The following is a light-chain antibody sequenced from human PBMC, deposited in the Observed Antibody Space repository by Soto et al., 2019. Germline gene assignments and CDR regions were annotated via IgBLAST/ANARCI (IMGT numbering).Light chain of an antibody. V-gene: IGKV2-28*01. CDR3: MQALQTPYT. CDR1: QSLLHSNGYNY. Sequence: DIVMTQSPLSLPVIPGEPASISCRSSQSLLHSNGYNYLDWYLQKPEQSPQILIYVGANRASGVPDRFSSSGLGTDFTLKISRVEAEDVGVYYCMQALQTPYTFGQGTKLEIK. J-gene: IGKJ2*01. CDR2: VGA.